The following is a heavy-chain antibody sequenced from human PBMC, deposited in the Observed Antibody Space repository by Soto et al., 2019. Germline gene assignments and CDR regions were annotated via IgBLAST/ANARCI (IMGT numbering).Heavy chain of an antibody. Sequence: QVQLQQWGAGLLKPSETLSLTCAVYGGSFSGDYWSWIRQPPGKGLEWIGEINHSGSTNYNPSLKSRVTISVDTSKNQFSLKLSSVTAEDTAVYYCARGYITMVRGVMGTYYYYYYMDVWGKGTTVTVSS. J-gene: IGHJ6*03. D-gene: IGHD3-10*01. CDR1: GGSFSGDY. CDR3: ARGYITMVRGVMGTYYYYYYMDV. V-gene: IGHV4-34*01. CDR2: INHSGST.